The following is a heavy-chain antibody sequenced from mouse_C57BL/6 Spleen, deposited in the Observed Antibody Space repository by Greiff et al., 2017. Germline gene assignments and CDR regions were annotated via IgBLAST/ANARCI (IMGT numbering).Heavy chain of an antibody. CDR3: AREAFITPWFAY. CDR2: ISSGSSTI. V-gene: IGHV5-17*01. D-gene: IGHD1-1*01. Sequence: EVKLMESGGGLVKPGGSLKLSCAASGFTFSDYGMHWVRQAPEKGLEWVAYISSGSSTIYYADTVKGRFTISRDNAKNTLFLRMTSLESEDTAMYYCAREAFITPWFAYWGQGTLVTVSA. CDR1: GFTFSDYG. J-gene: IGHJ3*01.